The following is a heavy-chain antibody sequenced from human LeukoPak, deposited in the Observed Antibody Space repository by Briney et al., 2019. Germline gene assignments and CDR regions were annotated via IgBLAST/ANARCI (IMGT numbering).Heavy chain of an antibody. CDR2: TTPYDDNP. V-gene: IGHV1-18*01. D-gene: IGHD1-26*01. J-gene: IGHJ3*02. CDR1: GYRVTNYG. CDR3: AKVDPPIIAGARGDAFEI. Sequence: ASVKVSSMACGYRVTNYGITWVGQAPGQGLEWMGWTTPYDDNPEYGKKFQGRVTMTTDPSTDTAYLEVSSLRPDDAAVYYCAKVDPPIIAGARGDAFEIWGQGTLVTVSS.